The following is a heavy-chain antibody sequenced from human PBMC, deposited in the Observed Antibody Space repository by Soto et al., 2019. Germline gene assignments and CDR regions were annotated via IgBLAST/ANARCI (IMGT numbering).Heavy chain of an antibody. CDR1: GFTFSSYG. J-gene: IGHJ6*01. D-gene: IGHD3-22*01. V-gene: IGHV3-33*01. CDR2: IWYDGSNK. CDR3: ARVRTYYYDSSGYYSKLYYYYYGMDV. Sequence: QVQLVESGGGVVQPGRSLRLSCAASGFTFSSYGMHWVRQAPGKGLEWVAVIWYDGSNKYYADSVKGRFTISRDNSKNTLYLQMNSLRAEDTAVYYCARVRTYYYDSSGYYSKLYYYYYGMDVW.